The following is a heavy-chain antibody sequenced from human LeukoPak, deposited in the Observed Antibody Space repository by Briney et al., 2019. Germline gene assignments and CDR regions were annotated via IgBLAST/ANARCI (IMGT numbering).Heavy chain of an antibody. CDR2: IHRDGNNI. J-gene: IGHJ6*02. Sequence: GGSLRLSCAASGFTFSSYAMSWVRQAPGKGLVWVSRIHRDGNNINYADFVQGRFTVSRDNAKNTLYLQMHSLRVEDTAMYYCARGLRGRYGMDVWGQGTTVTVSS. CDR1: GFTFSSYA. V-gene: IGHV3-74*01. CDR3: ARGLRGRYGMDV.